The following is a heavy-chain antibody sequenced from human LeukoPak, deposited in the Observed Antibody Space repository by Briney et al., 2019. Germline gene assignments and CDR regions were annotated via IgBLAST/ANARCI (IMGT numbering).Heavy chain of an antibody. J-gene: IGHJ6*02. CDR2: IYYSGST. V-gene: IGHV4-59*01. D-gene: IGHD3-16*02. CDR3: ARAEYDYVWGSYRSRYGMDV. Sequence: SETLSLTCTVSGGSISSYYWSWIRQPPGKGLEWIGYIYYSGSTNYNPSLKSRVTISVDTSKNQFSLKLSSVTAADTAVYYCARAEYDYVWGSYRSRYGMDVWGQGTTVTVSS. CDR1: GGSISSYY.